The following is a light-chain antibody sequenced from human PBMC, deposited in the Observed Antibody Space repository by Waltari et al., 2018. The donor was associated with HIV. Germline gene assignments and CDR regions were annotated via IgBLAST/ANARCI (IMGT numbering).Light chain of an antibody. CDR3: MQSTHWPGT. J-gene: IGKJ1*01. Sequence: VLTQSPVSLSVALGRPASISCRSSQSLIYTDGNTYVNWFHQRPGQSPRSLIYKISNRDSGVPDRFSASGSVTEFTLHISRVEAEDVGIFYCMQSTHWPGTFGQGTKVEIQ. CDR1: QSLIYTDGNTY. CDR2: KIS. V-gene: IGKV2-30*01.